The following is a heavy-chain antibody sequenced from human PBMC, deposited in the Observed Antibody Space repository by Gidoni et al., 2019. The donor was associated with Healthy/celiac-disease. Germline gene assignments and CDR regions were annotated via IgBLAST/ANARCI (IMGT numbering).Heavy chain of an antibody. Sequence: QVQLQESGPGLVKPSQTLSLPGTVPVGSITSGGYYWSWIRQHPGKGLEWIGYIYYSGSTYYNPSLKSRVTISVDTSKKQFSLKLSSVTAADTAVYYCARAKYYDTSGYYNFDYWGQGTLVTVSS. J-gene: IGHJ4*02. CDR1: VGSITSGGYY. CDR2: IYYSGST. CDR3: ARAKYYDTSGYYNFDY. D-gene: IGHD3-22*01. V-gene: IGHV4-31*03.